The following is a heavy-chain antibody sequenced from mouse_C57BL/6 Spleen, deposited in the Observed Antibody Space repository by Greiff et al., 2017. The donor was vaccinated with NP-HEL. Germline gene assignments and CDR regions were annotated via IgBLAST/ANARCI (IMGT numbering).Heavy chain of an antibody. CDR2: IYPGDGDT. J-gene: IGHJ1*03. D-gene: IGHD1-1*01. CDR3: ASGYDGSSCGWYFEV. Sequence: QVQLQQSGPELVKPGASVKISCTASGYAFSSSCMHWVQQRPGKGLEWIGRIYPGDGDTNYTGKFKGKATLTADKSSSTAYMQLSSMTAEDYAVYVGASGYDGSSCGWYFEVWGTGTTVTVSS. CDR1: GYAFSSSC. V-gene: IGHV1-82*01.